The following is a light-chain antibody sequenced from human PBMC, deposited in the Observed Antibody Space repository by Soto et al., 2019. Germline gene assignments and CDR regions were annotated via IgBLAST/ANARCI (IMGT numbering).Light chain of an antibody. V-gene: IGKV3-11*01. Sequence: EIVMTQSPATLSVSPVERATLSCRASQSVLTYLGWYQQKPGQAPRLLISDASTRASGIPARFSGSGSGTDFTLTISSLEPEDFAVYYCQQRSNLVSFGPGTRLEIK. CDR2: DAS. CDR1: QSVLTY. CDR3: QQRSNLVS. J-gene: IGKJ5*01.